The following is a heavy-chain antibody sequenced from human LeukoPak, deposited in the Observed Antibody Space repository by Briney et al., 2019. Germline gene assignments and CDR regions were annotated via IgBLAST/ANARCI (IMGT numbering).Heavy chain of an antibody. V-gene: IGHV3-23*01. CDR2: ISGSGGST. CDR3: AKAHGPYCSGGSCYCNY. J-gene: IGHJ4*02. CDR1: GFTFSSYA. Sequence: GGSLRLSCAASGFTFSSYAMSWVRQAPGKGLEWVSVISGSGGSTYYADSVKGRFTISRDNSKNTLYLQMSSLRAEDTAVYYCAKAHGPYCSGGSCYCNYWGQGTLVTVSS. D-gene: IGHD2-15*01.